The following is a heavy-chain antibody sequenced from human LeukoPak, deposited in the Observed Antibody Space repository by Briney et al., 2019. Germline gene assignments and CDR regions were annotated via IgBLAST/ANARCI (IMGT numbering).Heavy chain of an antibody. J-gene: IGHJ3*02. CDR2: MNPNSGNT. Sequence: GASVKVSCKASGYTFTSYDINWVRQATGQGLEWMGWMNPNSGNTGYAQKFQGRVTMTRNTSISTAYMELSSLRSEDTAVYYCARSKGGYSYGADAFDIWGQGQWSPSLQ. CDR1: GYTFTSYD. V-gene: IGHV1-8*01. D-gene: IGHD5-18*01. CDR3: ARSKGGYSYGADAFDI.